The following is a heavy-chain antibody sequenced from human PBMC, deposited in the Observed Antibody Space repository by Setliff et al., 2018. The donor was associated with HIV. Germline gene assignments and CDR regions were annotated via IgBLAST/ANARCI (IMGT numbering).Heavy chain of an antibody. Sequence: ASVKVSCKASGYTFTSYGISWVRQAPGQGLEWMGWIIAYNGNTNYAQKVQGRVTITTDTSASTVYMELRSLTSDDTAVYYCARGEQWLVAVGAFDIWGQGTLVTVSS. CDR1: GYTFTSYG. V-gene: IGHV1-18*01. J-gene: IGHJ3*02. CDR3: ARGEQWLVAVGAFDI. CDR2: IIAYNGNT. D-gene: IGHD6-19*01.